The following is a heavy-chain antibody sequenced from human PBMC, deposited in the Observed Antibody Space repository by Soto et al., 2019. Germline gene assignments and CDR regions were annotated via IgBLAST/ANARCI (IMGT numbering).Heavy chain of an antibody. CDR1: GFTFSSYG. Sequence: PGGSLRLSCAASGFTFSSYGMHWVRQAPGKGLEWVAVIWYDGSNKYYADSVKGRLTISRDNSKNTLYLQMNSLRAEDTAVYYCARVAHDYGDYYFDYWGQGTLVTVSS. D-gene: IGHD4-17*01. V-gene: IGHV3-33*01. CDR2: IWYDGSNK. CDR3: ARVAHDYGDYYFDY. J-gene: IGHJ4*02.